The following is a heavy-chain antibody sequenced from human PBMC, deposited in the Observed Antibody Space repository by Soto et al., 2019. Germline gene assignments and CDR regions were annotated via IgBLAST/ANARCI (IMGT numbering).Heavy chain of an antibody. CDR2: INPGDSES. V-gene: IGHV5-51*01. D-gene: IGHD4-4*01. CDR1: GYIFVSYW. CDR3: ARPHNNYAAD. J-gene: IGHJ4*02. Sequence: VESLKISCKGAGYIFVSYWICCCRQMPGKGLEWTAIINPGDSESRYSPSFQGQVTISVDKSISTAYLQWSSLKASDTAMYYCARPHNNYAADWGQGTLVTVSS.